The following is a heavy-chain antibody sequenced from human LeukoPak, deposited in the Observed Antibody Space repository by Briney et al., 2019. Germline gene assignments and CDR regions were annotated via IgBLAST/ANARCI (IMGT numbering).Heavy chain of an antibody. J-gene: IGHJ4*02. CDR2: IRSKCDGGTT. D-gene: IGHD2-15*01. CDR3: TTWTVGAAPQVA. CDR1: GFTLSDAC. V-gene: IGHV3-15*01. Sequence: GGSLRLSCAASGFTLSDACMNWVRQAPGQGLEWVGRIRSKCDGGTTDYAAPVKGRFTTSRDDSKNMLYLHMNSLKTEDTAVYYCTTWTVGAAPQVAWGQGTLITVSS.